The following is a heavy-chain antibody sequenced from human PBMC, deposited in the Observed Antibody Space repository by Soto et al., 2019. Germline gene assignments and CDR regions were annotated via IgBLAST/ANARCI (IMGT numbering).Heavy chain of an antibody. Sequence: PSETLSLTTTISGGSISSYYWSWIRQPPGKVLEWIGYIYYSGSTNYNPSLKSRVTISVDTSKNQFSLKLSSVTAADTAVYYCARTSGEFGVRDTDWFDPWGQGTLVTVSS. V-gene: IGHV4-59*01. J-gene: IGHJ5*02. CDR3: ARTSGEFGVRDTDWFDP. D-gene: IGHD3-10*01. CDR2: IYYSGST. CDR1: GGSISSYY.